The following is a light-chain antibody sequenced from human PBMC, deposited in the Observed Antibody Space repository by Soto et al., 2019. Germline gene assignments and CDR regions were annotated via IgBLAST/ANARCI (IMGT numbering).Light chain of an antibody. J-gene: IGLJ3*02. Sequence: QSALTQPASVSGSPGQSITISCTGTSSDVGGYNYVSWYQQHPGKAPKLMIYEVSNRPSGDSNRFSGSKSGNTASLTISGLQAEEEADYYCSSYTSSSTWVFGGGTKLTVL. CDR3: SSYTSSSTWV. CDR1: SSDVGGYNY. CDR2: EVS. V-gene: IGLV2-14*01.